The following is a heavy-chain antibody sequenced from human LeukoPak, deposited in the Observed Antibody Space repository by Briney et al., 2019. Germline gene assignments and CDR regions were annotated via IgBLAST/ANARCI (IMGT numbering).Heavy chain of an antibody. Sequence: GGSLRLSCAASGLMFSTSGMHWVRQAPGKGLEWVAFIQYDGSEIYYADSLKGRFTISRDNSKNTLYLQMNSLRAEDTDVFYCARESGAAKIGQMLNYWGQGTLVTVSS. D-gene: IGHD3-10*02. V-gene: IGHV3-30*02. CDR1: GLMFSTSG. CDR2: IQYDGSEI. J-gene: IGHJ4*02. CDR3: ARESGAAKIGQMLNY.